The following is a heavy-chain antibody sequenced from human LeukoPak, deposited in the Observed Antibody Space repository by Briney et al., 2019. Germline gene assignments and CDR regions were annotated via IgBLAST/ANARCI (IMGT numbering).Heavy chain of an antibody. CDR3: ARDYYYYDSSGYSDAFDI. J-gene: IGHJ3*02. D-gene: IGHD3-22*01. V-gene: IGHV3-7*01. Sequence: PGGSLRLSCAASGFTFSSYWMSWVRQAPGKGLEWVANIKQDGSGKYYVDSVKGRFTISRDNAKNSLYLQMNSLRAEDTAVYYCARDYYYYDSSGYSDAFDIWGQGTMVTVSS. CDR1: GFTFSSYW. CDR2: IKQDGSGK.